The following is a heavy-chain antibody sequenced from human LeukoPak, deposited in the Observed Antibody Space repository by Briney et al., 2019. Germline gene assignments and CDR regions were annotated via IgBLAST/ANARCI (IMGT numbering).Heavy chain of an antibody. CDR2: ISGSGGST. V-gene: IGHV3-23*01. CDR1: GFTFSSYA. D-gene: IGHD1-1*01. Sequence: QPGGSLRLSCAASGFTFSSYAMSWVRQAPGKGLEWVSAISGSGGSTYYADSVKGRFTISRDNSKNTLYLQIHTLRAEDTAVYYCAGDGTGVLPGDAFDIWSQGTMVTVSS. J-gene: IGHJ3*02. CDR3: AGDGTGVLPGDAFDI.